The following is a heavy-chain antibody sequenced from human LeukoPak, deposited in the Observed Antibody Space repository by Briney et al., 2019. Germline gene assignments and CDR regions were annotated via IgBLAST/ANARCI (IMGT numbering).Heavy chain of an antibody. CDR3: AKGLYGSGYLNWFDP. CDR2: ISWNSGSI. Sequence: RSGGSLRLSCAASGFTFDDYAMHWVRQAPGKGLEWVSGISWNSGSIGYADSVKGRFTISRDNAKNSLYLQMNSLRTEDTAFYYCAKGLYGSGYLNWFDPWGQGTLVTVSS. V-gene: IGHV3-9*01. D-gene: IGHD3-10*01. J-gene: IGHJ5*02. CDR1: GFTFDDYA.